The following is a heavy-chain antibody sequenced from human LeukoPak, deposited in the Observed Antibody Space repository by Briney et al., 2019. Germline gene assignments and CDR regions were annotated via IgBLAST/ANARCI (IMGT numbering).Heavy chain of an antibody. J-gene: IGHJ6*02. CDR2: IKQDESER. V-gene: IGHV3-7*01. CDR1: GFTFSAHW. D-gene: IGHD5-24*01. Sequence: GGSLRLSCAASGFTFSAHWMFWVRQAPGKGLEWVANIKQDESERYYVDSVKGRFTISRDNAKNSLYLQMNSLRAEDTAVYYCAAYNLPPDGMGVWGQGTSVTVSS. CDR3: AAYNLPPDGMGV.